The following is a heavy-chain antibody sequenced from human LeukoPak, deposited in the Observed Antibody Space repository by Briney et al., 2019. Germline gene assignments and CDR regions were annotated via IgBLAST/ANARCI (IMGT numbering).Heavy chain of an antibody. CDR2: ISYDGSNK. V-gene: IGHV3-30-3*01. CDR1: GFTFSSYA. D-gene: IGHD2-15*01. Sequence: GGSLRLSCAASGFTFSSYAMHWVRQAPGKGLEWVAVISYDGSNKYYADSVKGRFTISRDNSKNTLYLQMNSLRAEDTAVYYYARDLLGVSYGMDVWGQGTTVTVSS. J-gene: IGHJ6*02. CDR3: ARDLLGVSYGMDV.